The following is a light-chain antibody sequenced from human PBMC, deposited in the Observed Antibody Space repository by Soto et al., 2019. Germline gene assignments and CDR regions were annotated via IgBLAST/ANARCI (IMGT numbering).Light chain of an antibody. CDR2: GAS. V-gene: IGKV3-20*01. J-gene: IGKJ1*01. Sequence: EIVLTQSPGTLSLSPGERATLSCRASQSVSSIYLAWYQQKPGQAPMLLIYGASSRATGIPDRFSGSGSGTDFTRTISRLEPEDFAVDYCQQYGSSPRKFGQGTKVEIK. CDR3: QQYGSSPRK. CDR1: QSVSSIY.